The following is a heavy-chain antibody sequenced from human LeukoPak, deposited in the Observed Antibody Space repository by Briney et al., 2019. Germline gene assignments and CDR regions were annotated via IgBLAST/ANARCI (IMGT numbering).Heavy chain of an antibody. D-gene: IGHD3-22*01. CDR2: IYTSGTT. CDR3: ARANYDGSDY. V-gene: IGHV4-4*07. J-gene: IGHJ4*02. Sequence: PSETLSLTCTVSGGSISSYYWSWIRQPAGKGLEWIGRIYTSGTTNYNPSLKSRVTMSVDTSKNQFSLKMRSVTAADTAVYSCARANYDGSDYWGQGTLVTVSS. CDR1: GGSISSYY.